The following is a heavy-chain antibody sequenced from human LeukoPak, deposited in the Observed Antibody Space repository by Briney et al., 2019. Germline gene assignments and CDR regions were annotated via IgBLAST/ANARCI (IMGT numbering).Heavy chain of an antibody. Sequence: PGGSLRLSCAASGFTFSSYAMSWVRQAPGKGLEWVSAISGSGGSTYYADSVKGRFTISRDNSKNTLYLQMNGLRAEDTAVYYCAKDYLYGSGSYSPFDYWGQGTPVTVSS. CDR1: GFTFSSYA. CDR2: ISGSGGST. CDR3: AKDYLYGSGSYSPFDY. J-gene: IGHJ4*02. V-gene: IGHV3-23*01. D-gene: IGHD3-10*01.